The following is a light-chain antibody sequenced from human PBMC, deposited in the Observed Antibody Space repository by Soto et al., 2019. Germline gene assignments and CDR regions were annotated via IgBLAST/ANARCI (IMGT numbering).Light chain of an antibody. CDR2: EVN. CDR3: SSPAGTNMV. CDR1: SSDVGAYNY. Sequence: QSALTQPPSASGSPGQSVTISCTGTSSDVGAYNYVSWYQQHPGKAPKLMIYEVNKRPSGVPDRFSGSKSGNTASLTVSGLQGEDEADYYCSSPAGTNMVFGGGTKLTVL. V-gene: IGLV2-8*01. J-gene: IGLJ2*01.